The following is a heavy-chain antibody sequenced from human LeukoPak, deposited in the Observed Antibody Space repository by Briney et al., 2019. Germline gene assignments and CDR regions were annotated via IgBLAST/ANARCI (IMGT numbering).Heavy chain of an antibody. Sequence: GGSLRLSCAASGFTFSSYAMSWVRQAPGKGLEWVSAISGSGGSTYYADSVKGRFTISRDNSKNTLYLQMNSLRAEDTAVYYCAKGGCSSGWYGVDYWGQGTLVTVSS. CDR1: GFTFSSYA. CDR3: AKGGCSSGWYGVDY. CDR2: ISGSGGST. V-gene: IGHV3-23*01. D-gene: IGHD6-19*01. J-gene: IGHJ4*02.